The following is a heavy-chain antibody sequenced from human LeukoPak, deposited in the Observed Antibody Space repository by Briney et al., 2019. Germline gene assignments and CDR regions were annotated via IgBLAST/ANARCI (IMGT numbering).Heavy chain of an antibody. J-gene: IGHJ5*02. CDR3: ASLLDCSSTSCYPNWFDP. V-gene: IGHV4-39*01. CDR1: GGSISSSSYY. Sequence: SETLSLTCTVSGGSISSSSYYWGWIRQPPGKGLEWIGSIYYSGSTYYNPSLKSRVTISVDTSKSQFSLKLSSVTAADTAVYYCASLLDCSSTSCYPNWFDPWGQGTLVTVSS. CDR2: IYYSGST. D-gene: IGHD2-2*01.